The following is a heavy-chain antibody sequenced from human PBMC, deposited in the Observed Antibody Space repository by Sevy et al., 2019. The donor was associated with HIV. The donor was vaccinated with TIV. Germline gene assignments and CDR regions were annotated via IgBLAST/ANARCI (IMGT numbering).Heavy chain of an antibody. CDR2: ISGSGGSGDKT. V-gene: IGHV3-23*01. Sequence: GGSLRLSCAASGFTFSNYAMNWVRQAPGKGLEWVSGISGSGGSGDKTNYADSVKGRFTISRDDSKNSLNLQLNSLRAEDTAIYYCARKYDSGGYFDYWGQGTLVTVSS. J-gene: IGHJ4*02. CDR3: ARKYDSGGYFDY. D-gene: IGHD3-22*01. CDR1: GFTFSNYA.